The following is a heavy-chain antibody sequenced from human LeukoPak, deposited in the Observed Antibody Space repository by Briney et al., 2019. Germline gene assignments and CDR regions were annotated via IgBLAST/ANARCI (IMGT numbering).Heavy chain of an antibody. D-gene: IGHD6-19*01. CDR1: GGSISSYY. J-gene: IGHJ6*02. Sequence: SETLSLTCTVSGGSISSYYRSWIRQPPGKGLEWIGYIYYSGSTNYNPSLKSRVTISVDTSKNQFSLKLSSVTAADTAVYYCARAEIAVAGHYYYYGMDVWGQGTTVTVSS. CDR2: IYYSGST. CDR3: ARAEIAVAGHYYYYGMDV. V-gene: IGHV4-59*01.